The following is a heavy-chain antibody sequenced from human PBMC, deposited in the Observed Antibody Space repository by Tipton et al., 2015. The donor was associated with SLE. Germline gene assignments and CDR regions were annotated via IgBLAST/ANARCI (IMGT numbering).Heavy chain of an antibody. CDR1: GFTFSNYA. J-gene: IGHJ4*02. CDR3: ARSPVDYWNGYSA. V-gene: IGHV3-23*01. Sequence: SLKLSCAASGFTFSNYAMSCVRLAPGMGLVWVSAITCSGGRTYYIDSVKGRFTISRDNSKNSLYLQMNGLRAEDTAVYYCARSPVDYWNGYSAWGQGTLVAVSS. CDR2: ITCSGGRT. D-gene: IGHD3-3*01.